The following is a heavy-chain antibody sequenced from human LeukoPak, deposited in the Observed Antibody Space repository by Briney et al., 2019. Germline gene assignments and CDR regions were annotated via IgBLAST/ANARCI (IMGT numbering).Heavy chain of an antibody. V-gene: IGHV3-21*04. CDR2: ISSSSSYI. Sequence: GGSLRLSCAASGFTFSSYSMNWVRQAPGKGLEWVSSISSSSSYIYYADSVKGRFTISRDSSKNTLYLQMNSLRAEDTAVYYCAKGIRGYSYGVDYWGQGTLVTVSS. CDR1: GFTFSSYS. D-gene: IGHD5-18*01. CDR3: AKGIRGYSYGVDY. J-gene: IGHJ4*02.